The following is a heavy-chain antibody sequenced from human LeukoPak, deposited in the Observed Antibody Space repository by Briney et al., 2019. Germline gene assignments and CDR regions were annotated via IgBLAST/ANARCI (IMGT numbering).Heavy chain of an antibody. Sequence: SETLSLTCTVSGGSISDSSYHWGWIRQPPGKGLEWIGCIYYSGTTYYRPSLKSRVTISVDTSKNQFSLKLTSVTAADTAVYYCAREVGSSVHYWGQGTLVTVSS. D-gene: IGHD3-10*01. V-gene: IGHV4-39*01. CDR2: IYYSGTT. CDR3: AREVGSSVHY. CDR1: GGSISDSSYH. J-gene: IGHJ4*02.